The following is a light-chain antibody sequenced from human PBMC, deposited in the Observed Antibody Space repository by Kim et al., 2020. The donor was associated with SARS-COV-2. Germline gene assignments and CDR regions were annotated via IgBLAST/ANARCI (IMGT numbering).Light chain of an antibody. CDR3: QQRNRWPRT. V-gene: IGKV3-11*01. CDR1: QNIRDE. Sequence: PGQRATLSCRASQNIRDELAWYQHRPGQAPRLLISDASNRATDIPARFSGRGSGTVFTLTVTSLEPEDSAVYYCQQRNRWPRTFGQGTKVDIK. J-gene: IGKJ1*01. CDR2: DAS.